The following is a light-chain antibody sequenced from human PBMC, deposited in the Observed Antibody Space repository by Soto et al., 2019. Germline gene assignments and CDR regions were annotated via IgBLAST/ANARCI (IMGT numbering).Light chain of an antibody. CDR1: QGISNY. CDR2: VAS. V-gene: IGKV1-27*01. Sequence: DIQMTQSPSSLSASVGDRVTITCRASQGISNYLAWYQQQPGKVPKLLIYVASTLQSGVPSRFSCSGSGTDFTLTISSLQPEDVATYYCQKYNSAPWTFGQWTKVEIK. J-gene: IGKJ1*01. CDR3: QKYNSAPWT.